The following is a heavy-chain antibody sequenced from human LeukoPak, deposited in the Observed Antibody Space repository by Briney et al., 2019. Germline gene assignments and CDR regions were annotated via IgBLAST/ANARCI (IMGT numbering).Heavy chain of an antibody. CDR3: ARGAPGSQYYFDY. CDR2: ISSSSSYI. CDR1: GFTFSSYS. V-gene: IGHV3-21*01. Sequence: GGSLRLSCAASGFTFSSYSMNWVRQAPGKGLEWVSSISSSSSYIYYADSVKGRFTISRDNAKNSLYLQMNSLRAEDTAVYYCARGAPGSQYYFDYWGQGTLVTVSS. J-gene: IGHJ4*02.